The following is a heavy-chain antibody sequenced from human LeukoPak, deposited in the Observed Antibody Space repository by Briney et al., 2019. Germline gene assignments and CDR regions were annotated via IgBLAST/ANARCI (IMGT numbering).Heavy chain of an antibody. CDR1: GLTFSDFG. V-gene: IGHV3-73*01. Sequence: GGSLRLSCVVSGLTFSDFGIHWVRQASGKGPEWVGHIRSKVDSYATGYVASVRGRFTISRDDSKNTAFLQMNSLKTEDTAVYYCTRSMAGTFDFWGQGTLVTVAS. CDR3: TRSMAGTFDF. J-gene: IGHJ4*02. D-gene: IGHD1/OR15-1a*01. CDR2: IRSKVDSYAT.